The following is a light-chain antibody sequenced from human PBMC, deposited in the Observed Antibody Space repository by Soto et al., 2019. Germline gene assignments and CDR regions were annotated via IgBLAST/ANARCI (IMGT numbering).Light chain of an antibody. CDR2: GAS. CDR3: QQYYNWPPWT. Sequence: EIVMTQSPVTLSVSPGERATLSCRASQSVSSYLAWYQQKPGQAPRLLIYGASTRATGIPARFSGSGSGTEFTLHISSLQSEDFAVYYCQQYYNWPPWTFGEGTKVEIK. J-gene: IGKJ1*01. CDR1: QSVSSY. V-gene: IGKV3-15*01.